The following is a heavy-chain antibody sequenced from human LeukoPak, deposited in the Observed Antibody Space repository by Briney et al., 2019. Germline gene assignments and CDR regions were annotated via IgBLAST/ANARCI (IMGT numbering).Heavy chain of an antibody. V-gene: IGHV3-30*02. CDR1: GFTFSTYG. CDR2: IGHDGTEI. D-gene: IGHD3-16*01. CDR3: AKDHVTWGNRYFDH. Sequence: GGSLRLSCAASGFTFSTYGMHWVRQAPGKGLEWVAFIGHDGTEIYYADSVQGRFTISRDNSKNTLYLEMNSLSGEDTALYYCAKDHVTWGNRYFDHWGQGTLGTVSS. J-gene: IGHJ4*02.